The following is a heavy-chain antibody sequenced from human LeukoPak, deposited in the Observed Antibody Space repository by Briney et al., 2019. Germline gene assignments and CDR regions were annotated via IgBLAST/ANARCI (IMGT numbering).Heavy chain of an antibody. CDR2: ISNSGSNT. Sequence: PGGSLRLSCAASGFTFSSYAMSWVRQAPGRGLEWVSAISNSGSNTYYADSVKGRFTISRDNSKNTLYLQMNSLRAEDTAVYYCASRHIYGDYGRLDAFDLWGQGTMLTVSS. V-gene: IGHV3-23*01. D-gene: IGHD4-17*01. CDR1: GFTFSSYA. J-gene: IGHJ3*01. CDR3: ASRHIYGDYGRLDAFDL.